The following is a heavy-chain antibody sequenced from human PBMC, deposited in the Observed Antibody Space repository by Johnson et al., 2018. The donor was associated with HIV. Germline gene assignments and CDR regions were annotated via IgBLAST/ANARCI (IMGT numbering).Heavy chain of an antibody. Sequence: VQLVESGGGLVQPGGSLRLSCAASGFTVSSNYMSWVRQAPGKGLEWVSVIYSGGSTYYADSVKGRFTISRDNSKKKLYLQMNSLRPEDTAVYYCAKDRAEVVVVHDALDMWGQGTMVTVSS. CDR3: AKDRAEVVVVHDALDM. D-gene: IGHD3-22*01. CDR2: IYSGGST. J-gene: IGHJ3*02. V-gene: IGHV3-66*01. CDR1: GFTVSSNY.